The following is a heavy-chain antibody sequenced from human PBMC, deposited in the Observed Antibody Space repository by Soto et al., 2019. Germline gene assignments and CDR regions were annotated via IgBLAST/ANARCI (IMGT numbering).Heavy chain of an antibody. Sequence: EVQLVESGGGLVKPGGSLRLSCAASGFTFSSYSMNWVRQAPGKGLEWVSSISCSSSYIYYADSVKGRFTISRDNAKNSLYLQMNSLRAEDTAVYYCARSLRDYDFWSGYNYWGQGTLVTVSS. CDR2: ISCSSSYI. V-gene: IGHV3-21*01. CDR3: ARSLRDYDFWSGYNY. CDR1: GFTFSSYS. J-gene: IGHJ4*02. D-gene: IGHD3-3*01.